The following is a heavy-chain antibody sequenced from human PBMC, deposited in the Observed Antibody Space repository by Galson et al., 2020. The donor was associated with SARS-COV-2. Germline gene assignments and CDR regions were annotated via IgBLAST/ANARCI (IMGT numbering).Heavy chain of an antibody. J-gene: IGHJ5*02. CDR2: ISWYSGSI. V-gene: IGHV3-9*01. CDR1: GFTFDDYA. Sequence: SLKISCAASGFTFDDYAMHWVRQAPGKGPEWVSGISWYSGSIGYADSVKGRFTISRDNAKNSLYLQMNRLRAEDTALYYCAKDSHLYYYDTHGFVPWGQGTLVTVSS. CDR3: AKDSHLYYYDTHGFVP. D-gene: IGHD3-22*01.